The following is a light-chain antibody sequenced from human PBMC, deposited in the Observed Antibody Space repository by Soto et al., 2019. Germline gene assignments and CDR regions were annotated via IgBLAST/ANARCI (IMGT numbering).Light chain of an antibody. J-gene: IGLJ1*01. V-gene: IGLV2-14*01. CDR3: ISYASSNTYV. Sequence: QSALTQPASVSGSPGQSITISCTGTSSDVGGYDYVSWYQQHPGKAPKLMIYDVTNRPSGVSNRFSGSKSGNTASLTISGLQAEDEADYYSISYASSNTYVFGTGTKVNVL. CDR1: SSDVGGYDY. CDR2: DVT.